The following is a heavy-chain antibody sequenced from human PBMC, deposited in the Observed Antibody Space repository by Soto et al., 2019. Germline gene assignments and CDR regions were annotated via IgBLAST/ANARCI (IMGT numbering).Heavy chain of an antibody. CDR2: ISAYNGNT. J-gene: IGHJ6*02. CDR3: ARQLESILLDYGMDV. Sequence: QVQLVQSGAEVKKPGASVKVSCKASGYTFTSYGISWVRQAPGQGLEWMGWISAYNGNTNYAQKLQGRVTMTTDTATITAYMELRSLRSDDTAVYYCARQLESILLDYGMDVWGQGTTVTVSS. D-gene: IGHD1-1*01. CDR1: GYTFTSYG. V-gene: IGHV1-18*01.